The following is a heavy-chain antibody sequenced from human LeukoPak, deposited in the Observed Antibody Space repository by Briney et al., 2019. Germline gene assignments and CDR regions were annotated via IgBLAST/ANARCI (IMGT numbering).Heavy chain of an antibody. CDR2: ISYDGSNE. V-gene: IGHV3-30*18. J-gene: IGHJ4*02. Sequence: PGRSLRLSCAASGFTFSSYGMHWVRQAPGKGLEWVAVISYDGSNEYYADSVKGRFTISRDNSKNTLYLQMNSLRAEDTAVYYCAKGLGYCSSISCSFYFDYWGQGTLVTVSS. CDR1: GFTFSSYG. CDR3: AKGLGYCSSISCSFYFDY. D-gene: IGHD2-2*01.